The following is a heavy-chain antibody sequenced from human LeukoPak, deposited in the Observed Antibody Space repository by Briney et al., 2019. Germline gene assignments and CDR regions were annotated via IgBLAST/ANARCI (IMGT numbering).Heavy chain of an antibody. CDR1: GGTFSSYA. Sequence: ASVKVSCKASGGTFSSYAISWVRQAPGQGLEWMGGIIPIFGTANYAQKFQGRVTITADESTSTAYMELSSLRSEDTAVYYCARVTLEMGTITGFDYWGQGTLVTVSS. CDR3: ARVTLEMGTITGFDY. D-gene: IGHD5-24*01. CDR2: IIPIFGTA. J-gene: IGHJ4*02. V-gene: IGHV1-69*13.